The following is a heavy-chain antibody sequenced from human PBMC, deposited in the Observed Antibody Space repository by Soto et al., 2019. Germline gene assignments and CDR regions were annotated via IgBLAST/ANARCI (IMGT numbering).Heavy chain of an antibody. CDR3: ARRGYYDFWSGDYRGPYYFAD. CDR2: MNPNSGNT. V-gene: IGHV1-8*01. CDR1: GYTFTSYD. Sequence: GASVKVSCKASGYTFTSYDINWVRQATGQGLEWMGWMNPNSGNTGYAQKFQGRVTMTRNTSISTAYMELSRLRSEDTAVYYCARRGYYDFWSGDYRGPYYFADWGQGPMVTVSA. D-gene: IGHD3-3*01. J-gene: IGHJ4*02.